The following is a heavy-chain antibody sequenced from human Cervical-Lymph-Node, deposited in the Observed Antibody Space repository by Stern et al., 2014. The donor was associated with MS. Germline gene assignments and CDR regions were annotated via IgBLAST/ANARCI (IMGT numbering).Heavy chain of an antibody. J-gene: IGHJ6*02. Sequence: VQLVESGPGLVKPSQTLSLTCTVSGGSISSGSYYWSWIRQPAGKGLEWIGRIYTSGSTNYNPSLKSRVTISVATSQNQFSLKRSSGTAADTAVYYCARDCRLRYFDNYGMDVWGQGTTVTVSS. D-gene: IGHD3-9*01. CDR1: GGSISSGSYY. CDR3: ARDCRLRYFDNYGMDV. CDR2: IYTSGST. V-gene: IGHV4-61*02.